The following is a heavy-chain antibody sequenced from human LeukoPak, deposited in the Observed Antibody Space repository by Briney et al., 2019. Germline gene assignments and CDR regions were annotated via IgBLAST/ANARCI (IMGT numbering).Heavy chain of an antibody. Sequence: ASVKVSCKASGYTFTSYSISWVRQAPGQGLEWMGWISAYNGNTNYAQKLQGRVTMTTDASTSTAYMELRSLRSDDTAVYYCARSVSGDYYDSSGYYTPHFDYWGQGTLVTVSS. CDR1: GYTFTSYS. D-gene: IGHD3-22*01. V-gene: IGHV1-18*01. CDR3: ARSVSGDYYDSSGYYTPHFDY. CDR2: ISAYNGNT. J-gene: IGHJ4*02.